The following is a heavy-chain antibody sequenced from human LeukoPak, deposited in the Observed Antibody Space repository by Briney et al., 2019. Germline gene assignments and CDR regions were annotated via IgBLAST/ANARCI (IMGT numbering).Heavy chain of an antibody. D-gene: IGHD6-6*01. V-gene: IGHV7-4-1*02. CDR3: ARGVGLQYSSSSGKGHSNWFDP. J-gene: IGHJ5*02. CDR2: INTNTGNP. Sequence: GASVKVSCKASGYTFTSYAMNWVRQAPGQGLEWMGWINTNTGNPTYAQGFTGRFVFSLGTSVSTAYLQISSLKAEDTAVYYCARGVGLQYSSSSGKGHSNWFDPWGQGTLVTVSS. CDR1: GYTFTSYA.